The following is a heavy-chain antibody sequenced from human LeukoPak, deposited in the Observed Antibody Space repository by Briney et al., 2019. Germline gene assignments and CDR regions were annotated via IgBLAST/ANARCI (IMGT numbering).Heavy chain of an antibody. Sequence: PGGSLRLSCAASGFTFSSYAMSWVRQAPGKGLEWVSVIYSGGSTYYADSVKGRFAISRDNSKNTLYLQMNSLRAEDTAVYYCARVRVPLDYWGQGTLVTVSS. J-gene: IGHJ4*02. CDR1: GFTFSSYA. CDR2: IYSGGST. CDR3: ARVRVPLDY. D-gene: IGHD1-1*01. V-gene: IGHV3-66*01.